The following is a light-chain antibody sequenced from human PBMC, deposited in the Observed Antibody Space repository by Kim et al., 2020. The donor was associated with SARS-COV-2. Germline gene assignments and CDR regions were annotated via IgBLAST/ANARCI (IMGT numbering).Light chain of an antibody. V-gene: IGKV3-11*01. CDR1: QSVSSY. CDR3: QQRSNWPPYT. J-gene: IGKJ2*01. Sequence: EIVLTQSPATLSLSPGERATLSCRASQSVSSYLAWYQQKPGQAPRLLLYDASNRATCIPARFSGSGSGTDFTLTISSLEPEDFAVYYCQQRSNWPPYTFGQGTKREI. CDR2: DAS.